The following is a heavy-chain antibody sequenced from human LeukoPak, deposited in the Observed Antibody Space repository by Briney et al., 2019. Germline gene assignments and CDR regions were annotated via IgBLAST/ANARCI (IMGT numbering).Heavy chain of an antibody. CDR2: ISYDGTKK. D-gene: IGHD6-19*01. CDR1: GFIFSSYG. V-gene: IGHV3-30*03. Sequence: GGSLRLSCAASGFIFSSYGMHWVRQAPGKGLEWVAVISYDGTKKYYADSVKGRFTISGDNSKNTVYLQMNSLRGEDTAVYFCARDAVTQWLAYYLDYWGQGTLVTVSS. CDR3: ARDAVTQWLAYYLDY. J-gene: IGHJ4*02.